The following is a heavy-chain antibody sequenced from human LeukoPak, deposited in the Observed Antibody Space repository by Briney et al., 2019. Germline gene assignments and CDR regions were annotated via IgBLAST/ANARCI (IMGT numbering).Heavy chain of an antibody. CDR2: INPNSGGT. J-gene: IGHJ6*03. CDR1: GYTFTGYY. Sequence: ASVKVSCKASGYTFTGYYMHWVRQAPGQGLEWMGWINPNSGGTNYAQKFQGRVTMTRDTSISTAYMELSRLRSDDTAVYYCARAVVQQWLATYYYYYMDVWGKGTTVTVSS. D-gene: IGHD6-19*01. CDR3: ARAVVQQWLATYYYYYMDV. V-gene: IGHV1-2*02.